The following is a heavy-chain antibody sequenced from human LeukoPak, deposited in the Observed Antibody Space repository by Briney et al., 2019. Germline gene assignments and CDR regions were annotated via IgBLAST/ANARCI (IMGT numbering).Heavy chain of an antibody. Sequence: SETLSLTCTVSGGSVSSGDYYWSWIRQPPGKGLEWIGYIYYSGSTYYNPSLKSRVTISVDTSKNQFSLKLSSVTAADTAVYYCARQAASALLWFGESPDDYWGQGTLVTVSS. CDR2: IYYSGST. CDR1: GGSVSSGDYY. J-gene: IGHJ4*02. CDR3: ARQAASALLWFGESPDDY. V-gene: IGHV4-30-4*01. D-gene: IGHD3-10*01.